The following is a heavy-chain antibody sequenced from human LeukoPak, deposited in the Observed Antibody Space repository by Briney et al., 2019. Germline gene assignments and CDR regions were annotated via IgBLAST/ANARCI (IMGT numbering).Heavy chain of an antibody. J-gene: IGHJ4*02. Sequence: PGGSLRLSCAASGFTFSSYAMHWVRQAPGKGLEWVAVISYDGSNKYYADSVKGRFTISRDNSKNTLYLQMNSLRAEDTAVYYCARDRGNYYGSGSSYFDYWGQGTLVTVSS. D-gene: IGHD3-10*01. CDR1: GFTFSSYA. V-gene: IGHV3-30-3*01. CDR3: ARDRGNYYGSGSSYFDY. CDR2: ISYDGSNK.